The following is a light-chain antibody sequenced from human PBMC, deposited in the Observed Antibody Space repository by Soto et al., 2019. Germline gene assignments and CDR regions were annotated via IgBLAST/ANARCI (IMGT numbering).Light chain of an antibody. CDR3: SSYTSSSTLV. J-gene: IGLJ1*01. V-gene: IGLV1-40*01. Sequence: QSALTQPPSVSGAPGQRVSISCTGSTSNIGAPYDVHWYQHLPGTAPKLLIYGDNNRPSGVPDRFSGSKSGTSASLAITRLQAEDEADYYCSSYTSSSTLVFGTGTKLTVL. CDR1: TSNIGAPYD. CDR2: GDN.